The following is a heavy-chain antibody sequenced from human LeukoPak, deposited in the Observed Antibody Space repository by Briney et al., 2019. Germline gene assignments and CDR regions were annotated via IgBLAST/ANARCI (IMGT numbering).Heavy chain of an antibody. V-gene: IGHV1-8*01. CDR3: ARGPYYDYVWGSSVGLDY. D-gene: IGHD3-16*01. J-gene: IGHJ4*02. CDR1: GYTFTSYD. Sequence: ASVTVSCKASGYTFTSYDINWMRQATGQGLEWMGWMNPNSGNTGYAQKFQGRVTMTRNTSISTAYMELSSLRSEDTAVYYCARGPYYDYVWGSSVGLDYWGQGTLVTVSS. CDR2: MNPNSGNT.